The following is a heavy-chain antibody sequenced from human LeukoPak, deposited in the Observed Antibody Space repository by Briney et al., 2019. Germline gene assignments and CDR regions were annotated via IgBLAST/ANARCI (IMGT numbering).Heavy chain of an antibody. CDR2: INPNSGGT. D-gene: IGHD2-2*02. V-gene: IGHV1-2*02. Sequence: ASVRVSCKASGYTFTSYDINWVRQATGQGLEWMGWINPNSGGTNYAQKFQGRVTMTRDTSISTAYMELSRLRSDDTAVYYCVTGYCSSTSCYTGFDYWGQGTLVTVSS. CDR1: GYTFTSYD. J-gene: IGHJ4*02. CDR3: VTGYCSSTSCYTGFDY.